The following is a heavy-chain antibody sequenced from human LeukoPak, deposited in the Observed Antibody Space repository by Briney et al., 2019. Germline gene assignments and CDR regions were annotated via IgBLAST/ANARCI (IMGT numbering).Heavy chain of an antibody. V-gene: IGHV3-64*01. Sequence: GGSLRLSCAASGFTFISYTMHWVRQTPGKGLEYVASINSNGGSTYYANSVKGRFTISRDNSKNTLYLQMGSLRAEDRAVYYCAREGSGSYFYYYYMDVWGKGTTVTISS. D-gene: IGHD3-10*01. CDR1: GFTFISYT. CDR2: INSNGGST. CDR3: AREGSGSYFYYYYMDV. J-gene: IGHJ6*03.